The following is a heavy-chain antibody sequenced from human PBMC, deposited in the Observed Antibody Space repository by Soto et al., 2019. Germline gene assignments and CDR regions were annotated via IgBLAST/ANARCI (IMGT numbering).Heavy chain of an antibody. V-gene: IGHV4-39*01. Sequence: SETLSLTCTVSGGSISSSSYYWGWIRQPPGKGLEWIGSMYYSGSTYYNPSLQSRVTISGDTSKNQFSLKLSSVTAADTAVYYCARHVDKNMITFGGLIGPNDEFDIWGQGTMVTVSS. J-gene: IGHJ3*02. CDR2: MYYSGST. CDR1: GGSISSSSYY. CDR3: ARHVDKNMITFGGLIGPNDEFDI. D-gene: IGHD3-16*01.